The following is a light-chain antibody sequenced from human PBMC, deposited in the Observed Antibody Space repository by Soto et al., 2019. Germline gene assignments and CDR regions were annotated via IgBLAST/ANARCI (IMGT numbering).Light chain of an antibody. Sequence: DVQLTQSPSFMSLSAGDRVTITCRASQGISNSLAWYQQKPGKAPKLLIYSASTLQSGVPSRFSGGFSGTEFTLTISSLQPDDFATYYCQQLYRYPITFGQGTRLEIK. CDR1: QGISNS. V-gene: IGKV1-9*01. CDR3: QQLYRYPIT. CDR2: SAS. J-gene: IGKJ5*01.